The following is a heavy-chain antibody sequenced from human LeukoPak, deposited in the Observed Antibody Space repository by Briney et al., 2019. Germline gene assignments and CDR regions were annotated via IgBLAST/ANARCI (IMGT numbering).Heavy chain of an antibody. V-gene: IGHV3-30*04. D-gene: IGHD5-12*01. CDR3: AKVWGDGYDRDF. CDR1: GFTFSTYS. Sequence: GGSLRLSCVASGFTFSTYSMHWVRQAPGKGLECVAAISDDGSNINYADSAKGRFTISRDNSKNTLHLQMSSLGAEDTAVYYCAKVWGDGYDRDFWGQGTLVTVSS. CDR2: ISDDGSNI. J-gene: IGHJ4*02.